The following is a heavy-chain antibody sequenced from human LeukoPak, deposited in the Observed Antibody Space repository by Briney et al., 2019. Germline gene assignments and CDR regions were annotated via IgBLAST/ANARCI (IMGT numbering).Heavy chain of an antibody. J-gene: IGHJ4*02. CDR1: GFTVSSDF. CDR3: VRDAGGVFDY. V-gene: IGHV3-20*04. CDR2: SNWNGGST. D-gene: IGHD3-16*01. Sequence: GGSLRLSCAASGFTVSSDFMSWVRQAPGKGLEWVSGSNWNGGSTGYADSVKGRFTISRDNAKKSLYLQMNSLRAEDTALYYCVRDAGGVFDYWGQGTLVTVSS.